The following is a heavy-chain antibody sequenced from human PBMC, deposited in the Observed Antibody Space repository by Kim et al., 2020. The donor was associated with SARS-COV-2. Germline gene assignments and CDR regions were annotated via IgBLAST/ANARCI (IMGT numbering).Heavy chain of an antibody. D-gene: IGHD1-7*01. V-gene: IGHV4-39*01. CDR1: GASISTSSHF. J-gene: IGHJ6*02. CDR2: ISYSGST. CDR3: ARHKAPRTSYYGMDV. Sequence: SETLSLTCSVSGASISTSSHFWAWIRQPPGKGLEWIGNISYSGSTHYHPSLKSRLSLFVDSSKNQFSLTLASVTVADTGVYYCARHKAPRTSYYGMDVWGQGTTVTVSS.